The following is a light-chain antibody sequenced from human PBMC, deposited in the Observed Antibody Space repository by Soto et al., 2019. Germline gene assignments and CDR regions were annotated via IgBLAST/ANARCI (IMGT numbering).Light chain of an antibody. CDR3: SAYTTSSTRV. CDR2: EVS. Sequence: QSVLAQPASVSGSPGKSITISCTGTRSDVGAYDFVSWYQQHPDKAPKLMIYEVSNRPSGVSYRFSGSKSVNTATLTISGLQAEDEADYYCSAYTTSSTRVFGTGTKLTVL. CDR1: RSDVGAYDF. J-gene: IGLJ1*01. V-gene: IGLV2-14*03.